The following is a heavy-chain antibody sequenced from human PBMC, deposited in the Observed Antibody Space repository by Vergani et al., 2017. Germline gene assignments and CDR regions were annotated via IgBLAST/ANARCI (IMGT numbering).Heavy chain of an antibody. J-gene: IGHJ5*01. V-gene: IGHV3-74*03. CDR2: TDEYGNRA. Sequence: EVQLVESGGGSVQSGGSLRLSCVASGFSFNTYWMHWVRQVPGKGLMWVARTDEYGNRATCGDFETGRITLSRDNAKNTVFLQMNTLRADDPGVYYCVRTVYCTGIACNTRFDSWGQGALVTVSS. CDR3: VRTVYCTGIACNTRFDS. D-gene: IGHD2-8*02. CDR1: GFSFNTYW.